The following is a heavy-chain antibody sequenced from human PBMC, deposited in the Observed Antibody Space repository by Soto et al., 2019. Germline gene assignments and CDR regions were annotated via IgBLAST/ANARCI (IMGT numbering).Heavy chain of an antibody. CDR3: ARDDDYFDY. J-gene: IGHJ4*02. CDR2: IYYSGST. V-gene: IGHV4-30-4*01. CDR1: GGSISSGDYY. Sequence: PSETLSLTCTVSGGSISSGDYYWSWIRQPPGKGLEWIGYIYYSGSTYYNPSLKCRVTISVDTSKNQFSLKLSSVTAADTAVYYCARDDDYFDYWGQGNLVTVSS.